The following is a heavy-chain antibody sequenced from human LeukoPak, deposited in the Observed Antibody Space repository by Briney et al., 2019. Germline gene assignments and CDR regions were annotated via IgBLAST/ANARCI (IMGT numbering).Heavy chain of an antibody. CDR1: SDSISSSSYY. CDR3: ARAFRGIFGVFEAFDI. J-gene: IGHJ3*02. CDR2: IYYSGST. V-gene: IGHV4-39*07. D-gene: IGHD3-3*01. Sequence: SETLSLTCTVSSDSISSSSYYWGWIRQPPGKGLEWIGTIYYSGSTYYNPSLKSRVTISEDTSKNQFSLKLSSVTAADTAVYYCARAFRGIFGVFEAFDIWGQGTMVTVSS.